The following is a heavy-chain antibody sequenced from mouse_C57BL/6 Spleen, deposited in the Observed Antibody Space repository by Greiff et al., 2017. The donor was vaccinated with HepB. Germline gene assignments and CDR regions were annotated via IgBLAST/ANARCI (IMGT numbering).Heavy chain of an antibody. Sequence: EVHLVESGGGLVKPGGSLKLSCAASGFTFSSYAMSWVRQTPEKRLEWVATISDGGSYTYYPDNVKGRFTISRDNAKNNLYLQMSHLKSEDTAMYYCARGDYYGSSYDYAMDYWGQGTSVTVSS. CDR2: ISDGGSYT. D-gene: IGHD1-1*01. CDR3: ARGDYYGSSYDYAMDY. CDR1: GFTFSSYA. V-gene: IGHV5-4*01. J-gene: IGHJ4*01.